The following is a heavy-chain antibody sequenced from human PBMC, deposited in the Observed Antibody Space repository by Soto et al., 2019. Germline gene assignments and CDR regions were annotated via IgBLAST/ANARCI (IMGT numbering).Heavy chain of an antibody. D-gene: IGHD5-18*01. J-gene: IGHJ6*02. Sequence: PGGSLRLSCAASGFTFSSYAMSWVRQAPGMGLEWVSAISGSGGSTYYADSVKGRFTISRDNSKNTLYLQMNSLRAEDTAVYYCAKVSGAAMVTSYYYYGMDVWGQGTTVTVSS. CDR2: ISGSGGST. V-gene: IGHV3-23*01. CDR1: GFTFSSYA. CDR3: AKVSGAAMVTSYYYYGMDV.